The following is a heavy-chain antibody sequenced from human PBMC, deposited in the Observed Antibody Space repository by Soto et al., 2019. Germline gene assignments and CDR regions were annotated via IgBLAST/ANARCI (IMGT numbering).Heavy chain of an antibody. D-gene: IGHD3-3*01. CDR3: AKDLTYYDFWSGQT. CDR2: ISYDGSNK. CDR1: GFTFSSYG. V-gene: IGHV3-30*18. Sequence: GGSLRLSCAASGFTFSSYGVHWVRQAPGKGLEWVAVISYDGSNKYYADSVKGRFTISRDNSKNTLYLQMNSLRAEDTAVYYCAKDLTYYDFWSGQTWGQGTLVTVSS. J-gene: IGHJ4*02.